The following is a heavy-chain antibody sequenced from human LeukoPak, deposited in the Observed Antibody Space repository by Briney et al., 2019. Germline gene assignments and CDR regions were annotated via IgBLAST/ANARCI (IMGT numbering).Heavy chain of an antibody. Sequence: GGSLRLSCAASGFTFSSYGMSWVRQAPGKGLEWVSAMSGGGGSTFYADSVKGRSTISRDNSKNTLCLQMNSLRAEDTAVYYCAKSWRFLEWLPDVWGQGTTVTVSS. V-gene: IGHV3-23*01. J-gene: IGHJ6*02. CDR1: GFTFSSYG. CDR3: AKSWRFLEWLPDV. D-gene: IGHD3-3*01. CDR2: MSGGGGST.